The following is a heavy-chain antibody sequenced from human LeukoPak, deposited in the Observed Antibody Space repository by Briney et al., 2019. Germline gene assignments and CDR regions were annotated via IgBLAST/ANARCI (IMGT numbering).Heavy chain of an antibody. CDR3: AKDRGTVRGVTWDY. J-gene: IGHJ4*02. CDR2: ISAIGGTT. V-gene: IGHV3-23*01. CDR1: GFSFSNYA. D-gene: IGHD3-10*01. Sequence: PGGSLRLSCAASGFSFSNYAVSWVRHAPGKGLEWVSTISAIGGTTYYADSVKGRFTISRDNSKNTLFLQMNSLRAEDTAVYFCAKDRGTVRGVTWDYWGQGTLITVSS.